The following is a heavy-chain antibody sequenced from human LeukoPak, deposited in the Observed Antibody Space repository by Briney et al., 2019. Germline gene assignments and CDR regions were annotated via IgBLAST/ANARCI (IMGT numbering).Heavy chain of an antibody. D-gene: IGHD3-10*01. CDR2: INPNSGGT. Sequence: ASVKVSCKASGYTFTGYYMHWVRQAPGQGLEWMGWINPNSGGTNYAQKFQGRVTMTRDTSISTAYMELSRLRSDDTAVYYCARSWRGTWFGESYNWFDPWGQGTLVTVSS. CDR1: GYTFTGYY. V-gene: IGHV1-2*02. CDR3: ARSWRGTWFGESYNWFDP. J-gene: IGHJ5*02.